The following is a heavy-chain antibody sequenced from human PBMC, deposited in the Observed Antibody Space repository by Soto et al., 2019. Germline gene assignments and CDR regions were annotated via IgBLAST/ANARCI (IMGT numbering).Heavy chain of an antibody. J-gene: IGHJ6*02. D-gene: IGHD3-3*01. CDR1: GYTFTVYY. CDR2: INPNSGGT. CDR3: ARGLWSGYFGGMDV. V-gene: IGHV1-2*04. Sequence: ASVKVSCKASGYTFTVYYMHWVRQAPGQGLEWMGWINPNSGGTNYAQKFQGWVTMTRDTSISTAYMELSRLRSDDTAVYYCARGLWSGYFGGMDVWGQGTTVTVSS.